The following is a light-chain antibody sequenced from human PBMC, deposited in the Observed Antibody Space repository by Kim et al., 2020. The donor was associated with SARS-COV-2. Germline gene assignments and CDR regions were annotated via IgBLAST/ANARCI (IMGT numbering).Light chain of an antibody. CDR3: QQYDNLPMYT. V-gene: IGKV1-33*01. J-gene: IGKJ2*01. CDR2: DAS. Sequence: DIQMTQSPSPLSASVGDRVTITCQASQDISNYLNWYQQKPGKAPKLLIYDASNLETGVPSRFSGSGSGTDFTFTISSLQPEDIATYYCQQYDNLPMYTFGQGTKLEI. CDR1: QDISNY.